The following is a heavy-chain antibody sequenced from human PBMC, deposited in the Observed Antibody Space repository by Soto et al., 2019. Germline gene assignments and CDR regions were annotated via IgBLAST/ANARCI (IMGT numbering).Heavy chain of an antibody. D-gene: IGHD2-8*01. Sequence: KPSETLSLTCAVSGGSISSGGYSWSWIRQPPGKGLEWIGYIYQSWSTYYNPSLKSRVTITVDRSKNQFTLKLSSVTAADTAVYYGASEKNGIFDYWGQGTLVTVSS. CDR1: GGSISSGGYS. CDR3: ASEKNGIFDY. V-gene: IGHV4-30-2*01. CDR2: IYQSWST. J-gene: IGHJ4*02.